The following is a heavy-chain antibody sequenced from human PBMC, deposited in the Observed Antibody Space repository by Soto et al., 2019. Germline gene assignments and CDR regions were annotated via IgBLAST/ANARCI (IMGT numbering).Heavy chain of an antibody. V-gene: IGHV1-46*01. Sequence: ASVKVSCKASGYTFSSYYMHWVRQAPGQGYEWMGIINPSGGGTSYAQKFQGRVTMTRDTSTSTVYMELSSLRSEDSAVYFCARGIKYGAYSRWFDPWGQGTLVTVSS. CDR2: INPSGGGT. CDR3: ARGIKYGAYSRWFDP. J-gene: IGHJ5*02. CDR1: GYTFSSYY. D-gene: IGHD4-17*01.